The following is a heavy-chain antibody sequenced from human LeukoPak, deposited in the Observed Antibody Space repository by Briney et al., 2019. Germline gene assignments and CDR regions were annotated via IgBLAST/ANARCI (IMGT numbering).Heavy chain of an antibody. CDR3: ARGRVARTFPRGFDI. Sequence: GGSLRLSCAASGFTFSDYYMSWIRQAAGKGLEWVSHITSGFTIYYADSVKGRFTISRDNAKDSLYLEMSSLRAEDTAVYYCARGRVARTFPRGFDIWGQGTLVTVSS. J-gene: IGHJ3*02. CDR1: GFTFSDYY. V-gene: IGHV3-11*04. D-gene: IGHD2-15*01. CDR2: ITSGFTI.